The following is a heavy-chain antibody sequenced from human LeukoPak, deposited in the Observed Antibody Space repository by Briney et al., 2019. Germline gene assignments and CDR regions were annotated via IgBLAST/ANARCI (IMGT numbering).Heavy chain of an antibody. J-gene: IGHJ3*02. Sequence: SVKVSCKASGFTFTSSAVQWVRQAGGQRLEWIGWIVVGSGNTNYAQKFQERVTITRDMSTSTAYMELSSLRSEDTAVYYCAALGALSAFDIWGQGTMVTVSS. D-gene: IGHD3-10*01. V-gene: IGHV1-58*01. CDR2: IVVGSGNT. CDR3: AALGALSAFDI. CDR1: GFTFTSSA.